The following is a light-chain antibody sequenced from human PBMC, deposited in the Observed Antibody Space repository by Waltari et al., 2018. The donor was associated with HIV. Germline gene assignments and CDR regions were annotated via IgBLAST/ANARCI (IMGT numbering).Light chain of an antibody. J-gene: IGLJ1*01. CDR2: VSS. CDR1: FSNIGSNT. CDR3: AVWDDSLSEYV. Sequence: QSVLTQPPSASGAPGQRVTISCSGSFSNIGSNTVNWYQQLPGTAPRLLIYVSSQRPSGVPDRFSGSRSDTSASLDISGLHSEDEGDYYCAVWDDSLSEYVFATGTKVFVL. V-gene: IGLV1-44*01.